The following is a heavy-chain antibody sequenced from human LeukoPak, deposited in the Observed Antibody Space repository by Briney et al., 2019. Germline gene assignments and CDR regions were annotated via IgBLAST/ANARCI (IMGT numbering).Heavy chain of an antibody. CDR1: GFTFSSYG. CDR3: AKFGHYYGSARHDAFDI. Sequence: GRSLRLSCAASGFTFSSYGMHWVRQAPGKGLEWVAVIWYDGSNKYYADSVKGRFTISRDNAKNSLYLQMNSLRAEDMALYYCAKFGHYYGSARHDAFDIWGQGTMVTVSS. V-gene: IGHV3-33*03. CDR2: IWYDGSNK. D-gene: IGHD3-10*01. J-gene: IGHJ3*02.